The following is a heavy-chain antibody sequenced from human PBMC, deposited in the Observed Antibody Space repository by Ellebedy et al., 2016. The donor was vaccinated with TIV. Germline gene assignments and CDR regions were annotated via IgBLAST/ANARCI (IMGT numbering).Heavy chain of an antibody. Sequence: GISWNSGSLGYADSGKGRFTISRDNAKNTLYLQMNSLRAEDTAVYYCASDLDHWGQGTLVTVSS. CDR3: ASDLDH. V-gene: IGHV3-9*01. D-gene: IGHD6-19*01. CDR2: ISWNSGSL. J-gene: IGHJ4*02.